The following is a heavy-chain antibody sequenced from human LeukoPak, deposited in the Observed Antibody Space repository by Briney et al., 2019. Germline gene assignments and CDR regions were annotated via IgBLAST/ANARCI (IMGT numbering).Heavy chain of an antibody. CDR3: VRFMRGTIGGDN. CDR1: GFTFSSYS. V-gene: IGHV3-21*01. J-gene: IGHJ4*02. Sequence: GGSLRLSCAASGFTFSSYSMNWVRQAPGKGLEWVSSISSSSSYIYYADSVKGRFTISRDNAKNSPYLQMNNLKAEDTAMYYCVRFMRGTIGGDNWGQGTLVTVSA. D-gene: IGHD3-16*01. CDR2: ISSSSSYI.